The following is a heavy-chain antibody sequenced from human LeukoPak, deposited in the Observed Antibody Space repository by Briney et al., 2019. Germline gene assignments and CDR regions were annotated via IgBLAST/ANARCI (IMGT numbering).Heavy chain of an antibody. V-gene: IGHV5-51*01. CDR1: GYSFTSYW. D-gene: IGHD6-19*01. Sequence: GESLKISCKGSGYSFTSYWIGWVRQMPGKGLEWMGIIYPGDSDTRYGPSFQGQVTISADKSISTAYLQWSSLKASDTAMYYCASGPYSSGWQDAFDIWGQGTMVAVSS. CDR3: ASGPYSSGWQDAFDI. J-gene: IGHJ3*02. CDR2: IYPGDSDT.